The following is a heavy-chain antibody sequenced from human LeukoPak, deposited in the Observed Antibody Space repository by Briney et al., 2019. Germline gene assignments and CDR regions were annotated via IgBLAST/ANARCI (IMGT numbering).Heavy chain of an antibody. CDR3: AKLFKAYSSTWIDY. D-gene: IGHD6-13*01. CDR2: ITSGSDTI. V-gene: IGHV3-48*04. Sequence: QPGGSLRLSCAASGFTFNNYNINWVRRAPGKGLEWVSYITSGSDTIYYADSVEGRFAISRDNAKNSLYLQMDSLRAEDTAIYYCAKLFKAYSSTWIDYWGQGNLVTVSS. J-gene: IGHJ4*02. CDR1: GFTFNNYN.